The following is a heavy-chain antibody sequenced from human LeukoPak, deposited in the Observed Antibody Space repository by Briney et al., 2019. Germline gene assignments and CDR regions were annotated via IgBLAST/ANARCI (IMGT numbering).Heavy chain of an antibody. V-gene: IGHV4-59*08. J-gene: IGHJ6*02. Sequence: SETLSLTCTVSGGSISSYYWSWIRQPPGKGLEWIGYIYYSGSTNYNPSLKSRVTISVDTSKNQFSLKLSPVTAADTAVYYCARRLDFWSGYPSYYYYGMDVWGQGTTVTVSS. CDR1: GGSISSYY. D-gene: IGHD3-3*01. CDR3: ARRLDFWSGYPSYYYYGMDV. CDR2: IYYSGST.